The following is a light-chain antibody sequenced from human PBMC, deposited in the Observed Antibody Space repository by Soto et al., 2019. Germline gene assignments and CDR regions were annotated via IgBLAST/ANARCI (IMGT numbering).Light chain of an antibody. CDR3: MQETEFPFT. CDR2: KIS. CDR1: QSLVHGDGDTY. V-gene: IGKV2-24*01. Sequence: DIVLTQTPLSSPVTLGQPASISCRSSQSLVHGDGDTYLSWLQQRPGQPPRLLIYKISNRFTGVPARFSGSGAGTDFTLKISSVQPEDVGLYYCMQETEFPFTIGGGTKVEIK. J-gene: IGKJ4*01.